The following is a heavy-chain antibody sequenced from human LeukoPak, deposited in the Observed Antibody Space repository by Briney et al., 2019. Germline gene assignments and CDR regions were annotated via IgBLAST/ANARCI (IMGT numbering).Heavy chain of an antibody. Sequence: GGSLRLSCAASGFIFNNYGLIWVRQAPGKGLQWVSAISNDGGGTTYADFGKGRFTISRDNSKNTLFLQMSSLRAEDTALYYCAKGGSGYFADLWGQGTLVTVSS. V-gene: IGHV3-23*01. CDR2: ISNDGGGT. CDR1: GFIFNNYG. J-gene: IGHJ5*02. D-gene: IGHD3-22*01. CDR3: AKGGSGYFADL.